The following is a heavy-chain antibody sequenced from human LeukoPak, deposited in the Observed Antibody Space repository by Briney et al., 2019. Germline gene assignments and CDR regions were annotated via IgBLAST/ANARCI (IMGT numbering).Heavy chain of an antibody. J-gene: IGHJ5*02. V-gene: IGHV4-34*01. CDR2: INHIGST. CDR3: ARGPNTTVIAAAGTIAVGLAFDP. CDR1: GGASSGYY. Sequence: SETLSLTRAVYGGASSGYYWPWIRQPPGKGLEWSGEINHIGSTNYNPSLKSRVTISVDTSKNQFSLKLSSVTAADTDVYYCARGPNTTVIAAAGTIAVGLAFDPWGQGTLVTVSS. D-gene: IGHD6-13*01.